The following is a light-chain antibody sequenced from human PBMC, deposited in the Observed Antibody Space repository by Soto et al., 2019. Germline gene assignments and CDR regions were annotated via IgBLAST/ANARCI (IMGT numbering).Light chain of an antibody. CDR3: QQFAGS. J-gene: IGKJ4*02. CDR1: QNVDTNY. Sequence: EIVLTQSPGTLSLSPGERATLSCRASQNVDTNYLAWYQQKPGQAPRLLIFGASSRATGIPDRFSGSGSGTDFTLTISRLEPEDFAVYYCQQFAGSFGGGTKVDIK. CDR2: GAS. V-gene: IGKV3-20*01.